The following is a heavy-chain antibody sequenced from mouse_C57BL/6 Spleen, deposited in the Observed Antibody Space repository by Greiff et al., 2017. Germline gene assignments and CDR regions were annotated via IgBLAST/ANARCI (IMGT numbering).Heavy chain of an antibody. V-gene: IGHV1-53*01. J-gene: IGHJ2*01. Sequence: QVQLKQPGTELVKPGASVKLSCKASGYTFTSYWMHWVKQRPGQGLEWIGNINPSNGGTNYNEKFKSKATLTVDKSSSTAYMQRSSLTSEDSAVYYCARGAFYDYDGDYWGQGTTLTVSS. CDR1: GYTFTSYW. CDR3: ARGAFYDYDGDY. CDR2: INPSNGGT. D-gene: IGHD2-4*01.